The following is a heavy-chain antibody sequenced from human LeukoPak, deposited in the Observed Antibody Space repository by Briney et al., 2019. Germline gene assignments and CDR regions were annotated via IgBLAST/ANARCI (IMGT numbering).Heavy chain of an antibody. CDR3: ARGYYHYYIDV. CDR2: SYKTGDT. V-gene: IGHV4-39*07. J-gene: IGHJ6*03. CDR1: GGFISDTSHY. Sequence: SETLSLTCNVVGGFISDTSHYWAWIRQPPGKGLEWIGTSYKTGDTYYEPSLKSRVTISGDTSQNHLSLRLTSVTAADTAVYYCARGYYHYYIDVWGKGTTVTVSS.